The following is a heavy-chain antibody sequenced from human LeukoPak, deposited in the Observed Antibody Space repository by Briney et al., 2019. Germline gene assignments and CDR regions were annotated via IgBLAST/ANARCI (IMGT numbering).Heavy chain of an antibody. J-gene: IGHJ3*02. CDR1: GFTVISNY. V-gene: IGHV3-53*04. CDR3: ARGDRAFDI. CDR2: TYSGGST. D-gene: IGHD3-16*01. Sequence: PGGSLRLSCAASGFTVISNYMSWVRQAPGKGLEWVSVTYSGGSTYYADSVKGRFTISRHNSENTLYLQMNSLRAEDTAVYYCARGDRAFDIWGQGTMVTVSS.